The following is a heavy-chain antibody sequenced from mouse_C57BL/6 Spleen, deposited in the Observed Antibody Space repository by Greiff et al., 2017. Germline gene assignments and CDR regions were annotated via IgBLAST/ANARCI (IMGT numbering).Heavy chain of an antibody. CDR2: ISYSGST. CDR1: GYSITSGYD. Sequence: EVQLQQSGPGMVKPSQSLSLTCTVTGYSITSGYDWHWIRHFPGNKLEWMGYISYSGSTNYNPSLKSRISITHDTSKNHFFLKVNSVTTEDTATYYCARDGSEGFAYWGQGTLVTVSA. CDR3: ARDGSEGFAY. V-gene: IGHV3-1*01. J-gene: IGHJ3*01. D-gene: IGHD1-1*01.